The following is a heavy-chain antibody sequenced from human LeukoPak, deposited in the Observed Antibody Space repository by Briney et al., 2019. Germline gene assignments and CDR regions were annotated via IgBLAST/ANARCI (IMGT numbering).Heavy chain of an antibody. CDR3: ARVMADPNWFDP. CDR2: IYYSGST. CDR1: GGSISSSSYY. J-gene: IGHJ5*02. V-gene: IGHV4-39*07. Sequence: KPSEALSLTCTVSGGSISSSSYYWGWIRQPPGKGLEWIGSIYYSGSTYYNPSLKSRVTISVDTSKNQFSLKLSSVTAADTAVYYCARVMADPNWFDPWGQGTLVTVSS. D-gene: IGHD5-24*01.